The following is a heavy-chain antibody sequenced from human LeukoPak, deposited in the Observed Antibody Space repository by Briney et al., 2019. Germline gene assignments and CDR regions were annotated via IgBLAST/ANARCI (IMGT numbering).Heavy chain of an antibody. V-gene: IGHV3-48*04. Sequence: RSGGSLRLSCAASGFTFSSYIMTWVRQAPGKGLEWVAYISNTGTTIYYADSVKGRFTISRDNAKNSLYLQMNSLRAEDTAVYYCARAIDYGYPGGYWGQGTLVTVSS. J-gene: IGHJ4*02. CDR2: ISNTGTTI. D-gene: IGHD4-17*01. CDR1: GFTFSSYI. CDR3: ARAIDYGYPGGY.